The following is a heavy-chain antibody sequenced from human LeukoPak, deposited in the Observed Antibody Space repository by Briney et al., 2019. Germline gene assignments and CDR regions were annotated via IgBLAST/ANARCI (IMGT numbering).Heavy chain of an antibody. CDR2: MNPNSGNT. D-gene: IGHD6-13*01. Sequence: APVKVSCKASGYTFTSYDINWVRQATGQGLEWMGWMNPNSGNTGYAQKFQGRVTMTRNTSISTAYMELSSLRSEDTAVYYCARAASSSWPNDAFDIWGQGTMVTVSS. CDR1: GYTFTSYD. V-gene: IGHV1-8*01. CDR3: ARAASSSWPNDAFDI. J-gene: IGHJ3*02.